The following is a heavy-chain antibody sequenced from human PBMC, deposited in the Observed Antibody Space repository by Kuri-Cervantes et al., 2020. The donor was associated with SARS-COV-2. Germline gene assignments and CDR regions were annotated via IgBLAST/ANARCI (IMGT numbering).Heavy chain of an antibody. CDR3: VRHQYQLLFSGGTWFDP. V-gene: IGHV3-64D*09. CDR1: GFTFSSYA. CDR2: ISSNGGST. J-gene: IGHJ5*02. D-gene: IGHD2-2*01. Sequence: GGSLRLSCSASGFTFSSYAMHWVRQAPGKGLEYVSAISSNGGSTYYADSVKGRFTISRDNSKNTLYLQMSSLRAEDTAVYYFVRHQYQLLFSGGTWFDPWSQGTLVTVSS.